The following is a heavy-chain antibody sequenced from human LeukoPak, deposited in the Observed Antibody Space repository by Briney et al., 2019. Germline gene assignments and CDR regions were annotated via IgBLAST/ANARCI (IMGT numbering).Heavy chain of an antibody. CDR2: IYSSGAT. Sequence: GGSLRLFCSASGLNVSSNSMRWVRQAPGKGLEWVSVIYSSGATYYADSVMGRFTISSDHSKNTVYLQMNSLRAEDTAVYYCARDRGTSGYIFDYWGRGTLVTVSS. CDR3: ARDRGTSGYIFDY. D-gene: IGHD3-22*01. J-gene: IGHJ4*02. CDR1: GLNVSSNS. V-gene: IGHV3-53*01.